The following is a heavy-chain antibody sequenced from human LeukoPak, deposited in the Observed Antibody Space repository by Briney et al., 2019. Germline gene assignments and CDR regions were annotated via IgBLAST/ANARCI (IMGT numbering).Heavy chain of an antibody. V-gene: IGHV1-8*01. Sequence: ASVKVSCKASGYTFTSYDINWVRRATGQGLEWMGWMNPNSGNTGYAQKFQGRVTMTRNTSISTAYMELSSLRSEDTAVYYCARRARVAAAGTLGYWGQGTLVTVSS. CDR2: MNPNSGNT. J-gene: IGHJ4*02. CDR3: ARRARVAAAGTLGY. D-gene: IGHD6-13*01. CDR1: GYTFTSYD.